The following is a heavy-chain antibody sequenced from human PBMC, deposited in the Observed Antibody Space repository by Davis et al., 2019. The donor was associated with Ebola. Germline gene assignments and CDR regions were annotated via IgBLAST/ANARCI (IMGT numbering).Heavy chain of an antibody. J-gene: IGHJ4*02. D-gene: IGHD7-27*01. V-gene: IGHV3-74*01. Sequence: PGGSLRLSCAASGFTFSNYWMHWVRQAPGKGLVWVSHINDDGSSTSYADSVKGRFTISRDNVKNILYLQMNSLRAEDTAVYYCARGRGANWGWAAGDYWGQGTLVTVSS. CDR3: ARGRGANWGWAAGDY. CDR1: GFTFSNYW. CDR2: INDDGSST.